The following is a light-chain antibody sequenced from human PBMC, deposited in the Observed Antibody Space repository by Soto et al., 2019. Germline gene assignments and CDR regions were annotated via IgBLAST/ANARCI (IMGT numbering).Light chain of an antibody. CDR2: IIS. Sequence: DFVMTQTPLSSPVTLGQPASISCRSSQSLVHSDGNSYLSWLHQRPGRPTRLLIDIISNRFSGVPDRFSGSGAGTDFTLKISRVEPEGVGVYYWMQATQPYTFGQGTKLEIK. J-gene: IGKJ2*01. CDR1: QSLVHSDGNSY. CDR3: MQATQPYT. V-gene: IGKV2-24*01.